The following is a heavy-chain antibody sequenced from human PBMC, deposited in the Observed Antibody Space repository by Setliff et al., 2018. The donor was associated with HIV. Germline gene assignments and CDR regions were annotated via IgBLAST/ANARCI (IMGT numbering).Heavy chain of an antibody. V-gene: IGHV4-59*08. D-gene: IGHD2-21*02. CDR1: GDSIRGYY. CDR3: ARHDPIVAARRFFDS. Sequence: SETLSLTCTVSGDSIRGYYWSWIRQPPGKGLEWMGYVFYTGFAAYNPSLKSRLTISVDTSKSQFSMRLRSVTAADSALYYCARHDPIVAARRFFDSWGQGILVTVSS. CDR2: VFYTGFA. J-gene: IGHJ4*02.